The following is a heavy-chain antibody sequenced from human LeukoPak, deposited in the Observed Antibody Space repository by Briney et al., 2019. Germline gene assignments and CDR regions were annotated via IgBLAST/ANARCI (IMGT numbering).Heavy chain of an antibody. D-gene: IGHD3-9*01. Sequence: PGRSLRLSCAASGFTFSSYVMHWVRQAPGKGLEWVAIISYDGSNEYYADSVKGRFTISRDNSKNTLYLQMNSLRAADTAVYYCARAVLLGTDFDYWGQGTLVTVSS. J-gene: IGHJ4*02. CDR1: GFTFSSYV. V-gene: IGHV3-30*04. CDR3: ARAVLLGTDFDY. CDR2: ISYDGSNE.